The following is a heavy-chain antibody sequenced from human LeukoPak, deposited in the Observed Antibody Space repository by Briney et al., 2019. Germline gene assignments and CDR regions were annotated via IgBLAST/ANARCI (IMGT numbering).Heavy chain of an antibody. V-gene: IGHV4-39*07. CDR1: GGSIGSSTYY. Sequence: PSETLSLTCTVSGGSIGSSTYYWVWIRQPPGKGLEWIGSIYYNGDTYYSPSLQRRVSISVATSKNQFSLKLSSVTAADTAVYYCARERLSYYYMDAWGKGTTVTVSS. CDR3: ARERLSYYYMDA. J-gene: IGHJ6*03. CDR2: IYYNGDT. D-gene: IGHD1-1*01.